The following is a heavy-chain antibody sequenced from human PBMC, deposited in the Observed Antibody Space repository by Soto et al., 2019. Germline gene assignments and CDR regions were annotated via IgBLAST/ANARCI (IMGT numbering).Heavy chain of an antibody. CDR2: IDYNGVT. CDR3: GKVLVGATGHTDSDS. Sequence: PSETLSLTCTVSGGSIYRSGYYWGWICQPPGRELEWIGNIDYNGVTYSNPSLKSRVTISRDTSKNQFSLKLTSVTAADTALYYCGKVLVGATGHTDSDSWGPGTLVTVSS. V-gene: IGHV4-39*01. J-gene: IGHJ4*02. D-gene: IGHD2-15*01. CDR1: GGSIYRSGYY.